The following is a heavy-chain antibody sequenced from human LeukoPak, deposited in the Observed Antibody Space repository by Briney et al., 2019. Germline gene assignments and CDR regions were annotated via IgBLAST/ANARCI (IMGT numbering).Heavy chain of an antibody. D-gene: IGHD3-16*02. CDR1: GYTFTSYG. J-gene: IGHJ4*03. CDR3: ARDSYAFGGVIVEKADY. V-gene: IGHV1-18*01. CDR2: ISAYNGNT. Sequence: GASVKVSCKASGYTFTSYGISWVRQAPGQGLEWMGWISAYNGNTNYAQKLQGRVTMTTDTSTSTAYMELRSLRSDDTAVYYCARDSYAFGGVIVEKADYWGQGTTVTVSS.